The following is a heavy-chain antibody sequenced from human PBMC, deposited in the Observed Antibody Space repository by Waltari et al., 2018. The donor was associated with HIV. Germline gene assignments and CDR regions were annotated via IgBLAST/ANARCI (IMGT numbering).Heavy chain of an antibody. V-gene: IGHV4-4*07. CDR3: ARSMVYAISAFDI. CDR1: GGSISSYY. Sequence: QVQLQESGPGLVQPSETLSLTCTVSGGSISSYYWSWIRQPAGKGLEWIGRIYSSGSTNYNPSLKSRVTMSVDTSKNQFSLKVSSVTAADTAVYYCARSMVYAISAFDIWGQGTKVTVSS. J-gene: IGHJ3*02. D-gene: IGHD2-8*01. CDR2: IYSSGST.